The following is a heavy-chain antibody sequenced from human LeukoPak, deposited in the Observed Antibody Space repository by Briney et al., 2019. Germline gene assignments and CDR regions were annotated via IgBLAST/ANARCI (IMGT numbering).Heavy chain of an antibody. CDR2: IKTKTAGGTT. CDR3: TTDDLDYYDSRGLDY. J-gene: IGHJ4*02. V-gene: IGHV3-15*01. Sequence: PGGSLRLSCAASGFTFSSYNMNWVRQAPGKGLEWVGRIKTKTAGGTTDYAAPVKGRFTISRDDSKNTLYLQMNSLKTEDSAVYYCTTDDLDYYDSRGLDYWGQGTLVTVSS. D-gene: IGHD3-22*01. CDR1: GFTFSSYN.